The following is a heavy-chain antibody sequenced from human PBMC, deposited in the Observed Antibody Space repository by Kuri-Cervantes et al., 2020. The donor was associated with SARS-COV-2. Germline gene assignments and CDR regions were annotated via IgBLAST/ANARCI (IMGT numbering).Heavy chain of an antibody. D-gene: IGHD2-21*01. Sequence: GGSLRLSCTASGFNFSRTDMHWVRQAPGKGLEWMAVISYDGKKKKCIGSGKGRFTISRDNSQNTVYLRMTNRRSEDTAMYYCAKDHFGVHDFWGQGTLVTVSS. V-gene: IGHV3-30*18. CDR1: GFNFSRTD. CDR2: ISYDGKKK. CDR3: AKDHFGVHDF. J-gene: IGHJ4*02.